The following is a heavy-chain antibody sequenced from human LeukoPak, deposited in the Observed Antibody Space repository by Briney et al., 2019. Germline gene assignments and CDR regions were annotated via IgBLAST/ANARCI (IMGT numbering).Heavy chain of an antibody. CDR2: FYYSGSP. Sequence: SETLSLTCTVSGGSISSTSYYWGWIRQPPGKGLEWIGSFYYSGSPKYNPSLKSRVTLSLDTSKNPFSLRLTSVTAADTAVYYCARLDTAMAPDYWGQGTLVTVSS. CDR1: GGSISSTSYY. CDR3: ARLDTAMAPDY. V-gene: IGHV4-39*07. J-gene: IGHJ4*02. D-gene: IGHD5-18*01.